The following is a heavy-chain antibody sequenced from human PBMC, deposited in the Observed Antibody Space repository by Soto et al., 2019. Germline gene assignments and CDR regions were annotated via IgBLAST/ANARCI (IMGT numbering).Heavy chain of an antibody. D-gene: IGHD3-10*01. J-gene: IGHJ6*02. CDR3: AVQSAYYSYYGMDV. CDR1: GGSFSGYY. V-gene: IGHV4-34*01. CDR2: INHSGST. Sequence: SETLSLTCAVYGGSFSGYYWSWIRQPPGKGLEWIGEINHSGSTNYNPSLKSRVTISVDTSKNQFSLKLSSVTAADTAVYYCAVQSAYYSYYGMDVWGQGTTVTVSS.